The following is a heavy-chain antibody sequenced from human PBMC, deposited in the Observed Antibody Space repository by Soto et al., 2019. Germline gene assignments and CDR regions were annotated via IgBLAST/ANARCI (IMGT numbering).Heavy chain of an antibody. D-gene: IGHD3-22*01. Sequence: QVQLVESGGGVVQPGTSLRLSCAASGLTFTYSVMHWVRQAPGKGLEWMAMISYDGNKKFYTDSAKGRFTISRDNSESTLYLQMNSLRVADTAVYYCTREAFEEGRGHYDYWGQGTLVSVSS. J-gene: IGHJ4*02. V-gene: IGHV3-30-3*01. CDR3: TREAFEEGRGHYDY. CDR1: GLTFTYSV. CDR2: ISYDGNKK.